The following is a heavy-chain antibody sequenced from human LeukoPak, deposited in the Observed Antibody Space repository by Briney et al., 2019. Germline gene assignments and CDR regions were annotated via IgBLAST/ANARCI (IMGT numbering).Heavy chain of an antibody. D-gene: IGHD2-15*01. J-gene: IGHJ5*02. V-gene: IGHV5-51*01. CDR2: IYPGDSDT. Sequence: GESLKISCKGSGYSFTSYWIGWVRQMPGKGLEWMGIIYPGDSDTRYSPSFQGQVTISADKSTSTAYLQWSSLKASDTAMYHCAVAQRYCSGGSCYSAKSWFDPWGQGTLVTVSS. CDR1: GYSFTSYW. CDR3: AVAQRYCSGGSCYSAKSWFDP.